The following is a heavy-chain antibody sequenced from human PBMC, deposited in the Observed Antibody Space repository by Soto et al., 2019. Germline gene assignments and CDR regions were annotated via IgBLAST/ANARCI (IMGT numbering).Heavy chain of an antibody. D-gene: IGHD3-3*01. J-gene: IGHJ4*02. V-gene: IGHV3-7*01. CDR3: ASHYDFWSGYYPFDY. Sequence: PGGSLRLSCAASGFTFSSYWMSWVLKAQGKGLEWVANIKQDGSEKYYVDSVKGRFTISRDNAKNSLYLQMNSLRAEDTAVYYCASHYDFWSGYYPFDYWGQGTLVTVSS. CDR1: GFTFSSYW. CDR2: IKQDGSEK.